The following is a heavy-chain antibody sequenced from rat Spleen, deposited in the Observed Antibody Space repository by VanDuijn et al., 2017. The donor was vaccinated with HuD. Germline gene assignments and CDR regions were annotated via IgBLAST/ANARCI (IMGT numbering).Heavy chain of an antibody. J-gene: IGHJ1*01. CDR2: ISSDGSTP. CDR1: GLSFSNYD. D-gene: IGHD5-1*01. Sequence: EVQLVESGGGLVQPGRSMKLSCAASGLSFSNYDMAWVRQAPTKGLEWVATISSDGSTPYYRDSVRGRFTVPRVNAKSTLYLQMDSLRSEDTAIYYCARPPTWEPHWFFDVWGRRTMVTVSS. V-gene: IGHV5-29*01. CDR3: ARPPTWEPHWFFDV.